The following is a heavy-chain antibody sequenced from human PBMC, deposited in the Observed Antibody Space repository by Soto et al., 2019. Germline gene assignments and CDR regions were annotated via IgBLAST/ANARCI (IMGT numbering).Heavy chain of an antibody. D-gene: IGHD5-18*01. CDR1: GFTFGSYS. V-gene: IGHV3-48*02. Sequence: GGSLRLSCAASGFTFGSYSMNWVRQAPGKGLEWVSYISDRSGTIYYADSVKGRFTISRDNAKNSLYLQMNSLGDEDTAVYYCARDYNYGLDYWGQGALVTVSS. CDR2: ISDRSGTI. CDR3: ARDYNYGLDY. J-gene: IGHJ4*02.